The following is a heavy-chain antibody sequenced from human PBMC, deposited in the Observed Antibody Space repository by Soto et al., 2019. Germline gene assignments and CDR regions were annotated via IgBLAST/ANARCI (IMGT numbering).Heavy chain of an antibody. CDR3: ARDPKISGYSLYGMDV. CDR2: IIPIFGTA. Sequence: SSVKVSCKASGGTFSSYAISWVRQAPGQGLEWMGGIIPIFGTANYAQKFQGRVTITADESTSTAYMELSSLRSEDTAVYYCARDPKISGYSLYGMDVWGQGTTGTVYS. V-gene: IGHV1-69*13. J-gene: IGHJ6*02. D-gene: IGHD3-22*01. CDR1: GGTFSSYA.